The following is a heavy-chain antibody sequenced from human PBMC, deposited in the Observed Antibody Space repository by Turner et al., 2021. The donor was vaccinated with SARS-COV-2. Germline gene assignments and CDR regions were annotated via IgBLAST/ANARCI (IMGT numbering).Heavy chain of an antibody. V-gene: IGHV3-30*18. Sequence: QVQLVESGGGVVQPGRSLRHSCAASGFTFSSYGMHWVRQAPGKGLESVTVISYDGSNKYYADSVKGRFTISRDNSKNTLYLQMHSLRAEDTAVYYCAKTYNYDSSGYLSAPFDIWGQGTMVTVSS. CDR2: ISYDGSNK. D-gene: IGHD3-22*01. CDR3: AKTYNYDSSGYLSAPFDI. CDR1: GFTFSSYG. J-gene: IGHJ3*02.